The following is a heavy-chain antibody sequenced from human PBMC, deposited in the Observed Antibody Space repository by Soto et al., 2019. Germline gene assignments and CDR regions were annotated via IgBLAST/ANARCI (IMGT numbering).Heavy chain of an antibody. V-gene: IGHV1-3*05. CDR1: GYTFTSYA. J-gene: IGHJ5*02. CDR3: AVGLPVEFDP. D-gene: IGHD2-21*01. Sequence: QVQLVQSGAEKKKPGASVKVSCKASGYTFTSYAIDWVRQAPGQRLEWMGWINAGNGNTKYTQKLQGRVTITRDTSAGTADLEMRSLRAEATAVYDRAVGLPVEFDPWGQGTLVTVSS. CDR2: INAGNGNT.